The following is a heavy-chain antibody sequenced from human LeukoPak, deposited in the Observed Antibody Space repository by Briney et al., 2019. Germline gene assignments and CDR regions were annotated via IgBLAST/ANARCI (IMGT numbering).Heavy chain of an antibody. CDR1: GGTFSSYA. CDR2: IIPIFGTA. Sequence: GASVKVSCKASGGTFSSYAISWVRQAPGQGLEWMGGIIPIFGTANYAQKFQGRVIMTRDTSTSTIYMELSSLRSEDTAVYYCARPITIFGAYGAVAFDIWGQGTMVTVSS. J-gene: IGHJ3*02. CDR3: ARPITIFGAYGAVAFDI. V-gene: IGHV1-69*05. D-gene: IGHD3-3*01.